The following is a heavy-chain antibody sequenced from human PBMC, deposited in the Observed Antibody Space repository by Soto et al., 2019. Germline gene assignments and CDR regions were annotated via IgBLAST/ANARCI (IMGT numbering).Heavy chain of an antibody. CDR3: ARDSAARSWFDP. J-gene: IGHJ5*02. V-gene: IGHV3-33*01. CDR1: GFTFSSYG. CDR2: IWYDGSNK. D-gene: IGHD6-6*01. Sequence: GGSLRLSCAASGFTFSSYGMHWVRQAPGKGLEWVAVIWYDGSNKYYADSVKGRFTISRDNSKNTLYLQMNSLRAEDTAVYYCARDSAARSWFDPWGQGTLVTVSS.